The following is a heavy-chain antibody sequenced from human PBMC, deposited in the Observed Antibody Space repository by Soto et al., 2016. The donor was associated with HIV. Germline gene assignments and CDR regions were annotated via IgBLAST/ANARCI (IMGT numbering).Heavy chain of an antibody. D-gene: IGHD2-8*01. Sequence: QVQLAQSGAEVKKPGASVKVSCKASGYTFTGYYMHWVRQVPGQGLEWMGWINPNSGGTTYARKFQGRVSLTRDTSISTAYMELHSLRSDDTAVYYCARVLDSIDFYSTTGFHSPLDSWGQGTLVTVSS. J-gene: IGHJ4*02. V-gene: IGHV1-2*02. CDR3: ARVLDSIDFYSTTGFHSPLDS. CDR1: GYTFTGYY. CDR2: INPNSGGT.